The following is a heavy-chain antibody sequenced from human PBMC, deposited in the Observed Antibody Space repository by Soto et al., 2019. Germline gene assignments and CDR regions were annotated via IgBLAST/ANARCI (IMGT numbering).Heavy chain of an antibody. V-gene: IGHV3-73*02. CDR1: GFTFSDSA. CDR2: VRSKVNSYAT. J-gene: IGHJ4*02. Sequence: EVQLVESGGGLVQPGGSLKLSCAASGFTFSDSAMHWVRQASGKGLEWVGRVRSKVNSYATAYAASVKGRFTISRADSNNTAYMQMNSLKTEDTAVYYCTRRRDWTAVDPLDYWGQGTLVTVSS. CDR3: TRRRDWTAVDPLDY. D-gene: IGHD5-18*01.